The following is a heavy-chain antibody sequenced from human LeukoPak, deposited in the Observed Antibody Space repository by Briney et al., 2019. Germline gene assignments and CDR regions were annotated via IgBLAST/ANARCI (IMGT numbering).Heavy chain of an antibody. Sequence: GGSVRLSCAASGLTFRLYEMMWVRQAPGKGLDWVSFITVSGSGRYYGDSVKGRFAISRDDSKNSVYLQMNSLRVEDAAVYYCVRSGELEPEYWGQGTLITVSS. CDR3: VRSGELEPEY. CDR1: GLTFRLYE. D-gene: IGHD1-14*01. CDR2: ITVSGSGR. J-gene: IGHJ4*02. V-gene: IGHV3-48*03.